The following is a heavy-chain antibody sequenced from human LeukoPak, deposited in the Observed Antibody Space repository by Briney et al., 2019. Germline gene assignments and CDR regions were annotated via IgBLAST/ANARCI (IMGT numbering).Heavy chain of an antibody. D-gene: IGHD6-13*01. CDR1: GGPTSSDF. J-gene: IGHJ6*02. Sequence: KPSETLSLTCTVSGGPTSSDFWSWIRQSPGKGLEWIGSIYYSGSTKYNPSLNSRLTISLDTSRNQFSLKLSSMTAADTAVYYCARSTSTWNRPLEVWGHGSTVTVSS. CDR2: IYYSGST. CDR3: ARSTSTWNRPLEV. V-gene: IGHV4-59*08.